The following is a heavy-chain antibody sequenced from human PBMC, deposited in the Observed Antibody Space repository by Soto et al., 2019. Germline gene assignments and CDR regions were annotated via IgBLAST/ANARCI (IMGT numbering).Heavy chain of an antibody. J-gene: IGHJ5*02. V-gene: IGHV1-69*01. CDR2: IIPVYGTT. CDR1: GDTFSSHT. D-gene: IGHD2-15*01. CDR3: ARDLGGCSAGSCRHNWFDP. Sequence: QVQLVQSGAEVKNPGSSVKVSCKPSGDTFSSHTISWVRQAPGQGLEWMGGIIPVYGTTNYAQKFQDRVTITADASTSTVYMELSSLRSDDPAVYYCARDLGGCSAGSCRHNWFDPWGQGTLVTVSS.